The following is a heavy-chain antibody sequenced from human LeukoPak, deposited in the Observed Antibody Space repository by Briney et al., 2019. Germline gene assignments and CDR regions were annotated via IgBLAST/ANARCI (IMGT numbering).Heavy chain of an antibody. Sequence: KPSETLSLTCSVSGGSISSYYWSWIRQPPGKGLEWIGYIYYSGSTNYNPSLKSRVTISVDTSKNQFSLKLSSVTAADTAVYYCARQYSSSLYWFDPWGQGTLVTVSS. V-gene: IGHV4-59*08. D-gene: IGHD6-13*01. CDR2: IYYSGST. CDR3: ARQYSSSLYWFDP. CDR1: GGSISSYY. J-gene: IGHJ5*02.